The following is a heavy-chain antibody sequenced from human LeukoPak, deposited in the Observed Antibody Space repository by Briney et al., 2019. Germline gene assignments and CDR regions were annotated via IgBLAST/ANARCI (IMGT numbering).Heavy chain of an antibody. CDR2: IYYSGST. CDR3: ARTTTVRGTYYMDV. Sequence: PSETLSLTCTVSGGSISSYYWSWIRQPPGKGLEWIGYIYYSGSTNYNPSLKSRVTISVDTSKNQFSLKLSSVTAADTAVYYCARTTTVRGTYYMDVWGKGTTVTVSS. J-gene: IGHJ6*03. CDR1: GGSISSYY. D-gene: IGHD3-10*01. V-gene: IGHV4-59*01.